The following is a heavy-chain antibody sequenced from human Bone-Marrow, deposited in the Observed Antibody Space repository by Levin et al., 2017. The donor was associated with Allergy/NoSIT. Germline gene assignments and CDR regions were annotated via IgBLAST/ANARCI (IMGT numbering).Heavy chain of an antibody. CDR1: GGSISSYY. Sequence: KTGGSLRLSCTVSGGSISSYYWSWIRQPPGKGLEWIGYIYYSGSTNYNPSLKSRVTISVDTSKNQFSLKLSSVTAADTAVYYCARRRWMASYYFDYWGQGTLVTVSS. CDR2: IYYSGST. J-gene: IGHJ4*02. D-gene: IGHD4-23*01. V-gene: IGHV4-59*08. CDR3: ARRRWMASYYFDY.